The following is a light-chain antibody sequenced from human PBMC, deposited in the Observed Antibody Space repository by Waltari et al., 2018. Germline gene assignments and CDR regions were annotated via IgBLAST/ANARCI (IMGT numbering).Light chain of an antibody. CDR3: CSYAGSNNVV. CDR1: SGDIGGSHF. Sequence: QSALTQPPSASGSPGQSVTISCTGTSGDIGGSHFVSWYQQHPGKAPKVVIYEVTKRPSGVPDRFSGSKSGNTASLTVSGLQSGDEADYYCCSYAGSNNVVFGGGTKLTVL. J-gene: IGLJ3*02. V-gene: IGLV2-8*01. CDR2: EVT.